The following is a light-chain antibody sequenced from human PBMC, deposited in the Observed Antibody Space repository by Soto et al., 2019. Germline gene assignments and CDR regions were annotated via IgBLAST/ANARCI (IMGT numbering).Light chain of an antibody. CDR3: QQRSNLPPLT. J-gene: IGKJ4*01. CDR1: QSVSSY. V-gene: IGKV3-11*01. CDR2: DAS. Sequence: EIVFTQSPATLSLTPGERATLSCRASQSVSSYLAWYQQKPGQAPRLLIYDASNRATGIPARFSGSGSGTDFTLTISSLEPEDFAIYYCQQRSNLPPLTFGGGTKVDIK.